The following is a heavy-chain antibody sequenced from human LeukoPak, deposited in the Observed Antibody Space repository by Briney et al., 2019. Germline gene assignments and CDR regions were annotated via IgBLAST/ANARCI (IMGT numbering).Heavy chain of an antibody. CDR2: INHNGNVN. V-gene: IGHV3-7*03. CDR1: GFTFSSYW. J-gene: IGHJ6*02. Sequence: PGGSLRLSCAASGFTFSSYWMNWAPQAPGKGLEWVASINHNGNVNYYMDSVKGRFTISRDNAKNSLYLQMSNLRAEDTAVYFCARGGGLDVWGQGATVTVSS. D-gene: IGHD3-16*01. CDR3: ARGGGLDV.